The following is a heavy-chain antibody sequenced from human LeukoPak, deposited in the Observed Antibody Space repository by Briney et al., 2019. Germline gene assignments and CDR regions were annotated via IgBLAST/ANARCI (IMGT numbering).Heavy chain of an antibody. J-gene: IGHJ3*02. CDR1: GYTFTSYG. V-gene: IGHV1-18*01. Sequence: LWASVKVSCKASGYTFTSYGISWVRQAPGQGLEWMGWISAYNGNTNYAQKLQGRVTMTTDTSTSTAYMELRSLRSDDTAVYYCARDGMNQDGSGRPGKAFDIWGQGTMVTVSS. CDR2: ISAYNGNT. CDR3: ARDGMNQDGSGRPGKAFDI. D-gene: IGHD3-10*01.